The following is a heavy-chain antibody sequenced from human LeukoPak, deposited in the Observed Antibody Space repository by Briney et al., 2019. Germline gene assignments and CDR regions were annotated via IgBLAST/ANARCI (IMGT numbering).Heavy chain of an antibody. D-gene: IGHD2-2*01. Sequence: GASVKVSCKASGYTFTSYDINWVRQATGQGLEWMGWMNPNSGNTGYAQKFQGRVTMTRNTSISTAYMELSSLRSEDTAVYYCARGCCSSTSCYLSYYYMDVWGKGTTVTVS. J-gene: IGHJ6*03. CDR2: MNPNSGNT. V-gene: IGHV1-8*01. CDR1: GYTFTSYD. CDR3: ARGCCSSTSCYLSYYYMDV.